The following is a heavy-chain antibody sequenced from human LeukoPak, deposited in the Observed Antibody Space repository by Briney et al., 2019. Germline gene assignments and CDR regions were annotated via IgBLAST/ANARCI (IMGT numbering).Heavy chain of an antibody. Sequence: SETLSLTCAVYGGSFSGYYWSWIRQPPGKELEWIGEINHSGSTNYNPSLKSRVTISVDTSKNQFSLKLSSVTAADTAVYYCARRTPSGTDYWGQGTLVTVSS. V-gene: IGHV4-34*01. CDR2: INHSGST. J-gene: IGHJ4*02. CDR3: ARRTPSGTDY. CDR1: GGSFSGYY. D-gene: IGHD1-14*01.